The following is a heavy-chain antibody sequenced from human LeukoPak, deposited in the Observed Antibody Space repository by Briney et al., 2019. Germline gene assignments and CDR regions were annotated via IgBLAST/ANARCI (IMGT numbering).Heavy chain of an antibody. J-gene: IGHJ4*02. V-gene: IGHV3-30*03. D-gene: IGHD1-26*01. CDR1: GFTFSSYG. Sequence: GGSLRLSCTASGFTFSSYGMHWVRQAPGKGLEWVAVISYDGKLTYYSHSATGRFTISRDNSKNTLYLQMNSLRAEDTAVYYCARVPLELPLVGASWSPDYWGQGTLVTVSS. CDR2: ISYDGKLT. CDR3: ARVPLELPLVGASWSPDY.